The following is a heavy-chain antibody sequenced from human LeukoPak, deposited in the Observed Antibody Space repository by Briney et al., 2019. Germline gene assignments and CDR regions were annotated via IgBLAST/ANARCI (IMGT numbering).Heavy chain of an antibody. D-gene: IGHD3-9*01. CDR1: GFTFSRFA. V-gene: IGHV3-30-3*01. CDR2: ISYDGSNK. CDR3: AREGFDWLLYSYYYYYGMDV. Sequence: GRSLRLSCAASGFTFSRFAMYWVRQAPGKGLEWVAVISYDGSNKYYADSVKGRFTTSRDNSKNTLYLQMNSLRAEDTAVYYCAREGFDWLLYSYYYYYGMDVWGQGTTVTVSS. J-gene: IGHJ6*02.